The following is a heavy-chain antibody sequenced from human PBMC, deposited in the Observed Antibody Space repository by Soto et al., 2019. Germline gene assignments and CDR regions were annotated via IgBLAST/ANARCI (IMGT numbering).Heavy chain of an antibody. CDR2: MSYDGTNK. CDR3: AKGFISGGYCANGICYHFDY. D-gene: IGHD2-8*01. J-gene: IGHJ4*02. CDR1: GFTFSSYG. V-gene: IGHV3-30*18. Sequence: QVQLVESGGGVVQPGWSLTLSCATSGFTFSSYGMPWVRQAPGKGLEWVAVMSYDGTNKYYADSVKGRFTVSTDNSTNTQFLQMNSLRVEDTAVYYCAKGFISGGYCANGICYHFDYWGQGTPVTVSS.